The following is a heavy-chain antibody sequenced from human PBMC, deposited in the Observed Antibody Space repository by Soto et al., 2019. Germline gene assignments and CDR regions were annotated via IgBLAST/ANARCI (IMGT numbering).Heavy chain of an antibody. V-gene: IGHV4-38-2*01. Sequence: PSETLSLTCAVSGYSISSGYYWGWIRQPPGKGLEWIGSIYHSGSTYYNPSLKSRVTISVDTSKNQFSLKLSSVTAAVTAVYYCARDIVVVPAAPPAGWFDPWGQGTLVTVSS. D-gene: IGHD2-2*01. J-gene: IGHJ5*02. CDR2: IYHSGST. CDR1: GYSISSGYY. CDR3: ARDIVVVPAAPPAGWFDP.